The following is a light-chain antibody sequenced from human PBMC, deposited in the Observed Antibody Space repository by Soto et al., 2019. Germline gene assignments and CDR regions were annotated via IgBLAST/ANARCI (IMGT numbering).Light chain of an antibody. CDR2: GAS. Sequence: EIVMTQSPATLSVSPGERATLSCRASQSVSSNLAWYQQKPGQAPRLLIYGASTRATGIPARFSGSGSGTEFTLTISSLQSEDFAGYYCQHYNNWPPITFGKGTRLEIK. J-gene: IGKJ5*01. V-gene: IGKV3-15*01. CDR3: QHYNNWPPIT. CDR1: QSVSSN.